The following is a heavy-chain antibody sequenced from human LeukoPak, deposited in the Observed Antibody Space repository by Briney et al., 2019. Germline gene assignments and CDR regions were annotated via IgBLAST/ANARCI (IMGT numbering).Heavy chain of an antibody. V-gene: IGHV3-74*01. D-gene: IGHD6-19*01. CDR1: GFTFSSYW. Sequence: GGSLRLSCAASGFTFSSYWIHWVRQAPGKGLLWVSRINSDGSSTSYADSVKGRFTISRDNAKNSLYLQMNSLRAEDTAVYYCAKDASVGEQWLGWFDPWGQGTLVTVSS. J-gene: IGHJ5*02. CDR2: INSDGSST. CDR3: AKDASVGEQWLGWFDP.